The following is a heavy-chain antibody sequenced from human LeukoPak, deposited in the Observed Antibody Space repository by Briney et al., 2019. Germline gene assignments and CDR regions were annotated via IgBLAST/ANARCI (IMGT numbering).Heavy chain of an antibody. V-gene: IGHV1-8*01. J-gene: IGHJ6*03. CDR1: GYTFTSYD. Sequence: ASVKVSCKAPGYTFTSYDINWVRQATGQGLEWMGWMNPNSGNTGYAQRFQGRVTMTRNTSISTAYMELSSLRSEDTAVYYCARGTGSSSWYYYYYYMDVWGKGTTVTVSS. CDR2: MNPNSGNT. D-gene: IGHD6-13*01. CDR3: ARGTGSSSWYYYYYYMDV.